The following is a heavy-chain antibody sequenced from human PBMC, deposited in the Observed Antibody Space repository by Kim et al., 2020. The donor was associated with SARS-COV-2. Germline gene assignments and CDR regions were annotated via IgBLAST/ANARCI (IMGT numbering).Heavy chain of an antibody. D-gene: IGHD5-12*01. CDR3: ARHDSAYAPLNWFDP. J-gene: IGHJ5*02. CDR2: INYSWST. Sequence: SETLSLTCTVSGGSISSSSYYWGWIRQPPGKGLEWIGSINYSWSTYYNPSLKSRATISVDTYKNQYSLKLSSVTAAATAVYYCARHDSAYAPLNWFDPWGQGTLVTVSS. V-gene: IGHV4-39*01. CDR1: GGSISSSSYY.